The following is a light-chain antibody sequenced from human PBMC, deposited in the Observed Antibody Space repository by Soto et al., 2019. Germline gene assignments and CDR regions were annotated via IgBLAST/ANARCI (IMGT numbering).Light chain of an antibody. Sequence: QSVLTQPRSVSGSPGQSVTISCTGTSSNVGGYNYVSWYQQHPGKAPKLMIYDVSNRPSGVPDRFSGSKSGNTASLTISGLQAEDEADYYCCSYAGTYTLVFGGGTKVTVL. V-gene: IGLV2-11*01. J-gene: IGLJ2*01. CDR2: DVS. CDR1: SSNVGGYNY. CDR3: CSYAGTYTLV.